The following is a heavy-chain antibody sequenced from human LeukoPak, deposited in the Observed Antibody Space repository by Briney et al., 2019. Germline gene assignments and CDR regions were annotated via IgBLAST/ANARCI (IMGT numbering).Heavy chain of an antibody. Sequence: SETLSLTCTVSGGSISSSSYYWGWIRQPPGKGLEWIGSIYYSGSTYYNPSLKSRVTISVDTSKNQFSLKLSSVTAADTAEYYCARLTVTDYYFDYWGQGTLVTVSS. V-gene: IGHV4-39*01. CDR1: GGSISSSSYY. D-gene: IGHD4-17*01. CDR3: ARLTVTDYYFDY. CDR2: IYYSGST. J-gene: IGHJ4*02.